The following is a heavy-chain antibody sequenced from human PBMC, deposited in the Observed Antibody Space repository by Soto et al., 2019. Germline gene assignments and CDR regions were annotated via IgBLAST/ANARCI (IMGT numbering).Heavy chain of an antibody. D-gene: IGHD3-9*01. V-gene: IGHV4-39*01. CDR1: GDSINSDQYY. CDR3: ARLEGLATISYYFDF. CDR2: IYYRGNT. Sequence: QLQESGPGLVKPSETLSLTCSVSGDSINSDQYYWGWIRQPPGKGLEWIGSIYYRGNTYYNPSLQTRGTISLDKSKSQFSLRLNSVTAADSAVYFCARLEGLATISYYFDFWRQGAQVPVSS. J-gene: IGHJ4*02.